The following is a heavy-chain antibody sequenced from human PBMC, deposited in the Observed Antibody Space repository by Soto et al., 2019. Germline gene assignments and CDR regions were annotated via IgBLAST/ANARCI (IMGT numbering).Heavy chain of an antibody. CDR2: ISAYNGNT. D-gene: IGHD2-15*01. J-gene: IGHJ5*02. CDR3: ARGGVYCSAGSCPYSWFDP. V-gene: IGHV1-18*01. CDR1: GYTFTSYG. Sequence: QGQLVQSGAEVKKPGASVKVSCKTSGYTFTSYGITWVRQAPGQGLEWMGWISAYNGNTNYAQKLQGRVSMTTDTSTTTAYMELRSLRSDDTAVYYCARGGVYCSAGSCPYSWFDPWGQGTLVTVSS.